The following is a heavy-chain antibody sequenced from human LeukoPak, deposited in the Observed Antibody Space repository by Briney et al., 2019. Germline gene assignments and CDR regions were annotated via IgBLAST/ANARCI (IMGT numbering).Heavy chain of an antibody. Sequence: SETLSLTCTVSGYSISSAYYWGFIRQPPGKGLEWIGSIYHSGSTYYNASLKSRVTISVDTSKNQFSLKLSSVTAADTAVYYCARVSKTIVRGVHNWFDPWGHGTLVTVSS. CDR1: GYSISSAYY. D-gene: IGHD3-10*01. CDR3: ARVSKTIVRGVHNWFDP. V-gene: IGHV4-38-2*02. J-gene: IGHJ5*02. CDR2: IYHSGST.